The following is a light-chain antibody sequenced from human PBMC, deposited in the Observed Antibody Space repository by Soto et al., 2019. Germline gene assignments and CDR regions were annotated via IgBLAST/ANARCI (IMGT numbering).Light chain of an antibody. CDR3: QQYNNWPPWT. V-gene: IGKV3-15*01. CDR2: HAS. Sequence: EIVMTQSPATVSVSPGERATLSCRASQSVSDKLAWYQQKPGQAPRLLIYHASARATGIPARFSGSGSGTEFTLTISRLQSEDFAVYYCQQYNNWPPWTFGQGTKVEIK. CDR1: QSVSDK. J-gene: IGKJ1*01.